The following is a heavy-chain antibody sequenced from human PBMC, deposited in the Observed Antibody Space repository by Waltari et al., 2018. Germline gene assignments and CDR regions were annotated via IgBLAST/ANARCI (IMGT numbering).Heavy chain of an antibody. J-gene: IGHJ3*02. D-gene: IGHD5-12*01. CDR3: ARGGGSGYGSRPPFDI. CDR1: GGSFSGYY. Sequence: QVQLQQWGAGLLKPSETLSLTCAVYGGSFSGYYWSWIRPPPGKGLEWIGEINHSGSTNYNPSLKSRVTISVDTSKNQFSLKLSSVTAADTAVYYCARGGGSGYGSRPPFDIWGQGTMVTVSS. CDR2: INHSGST. V-gene: IGHV4-34*01.